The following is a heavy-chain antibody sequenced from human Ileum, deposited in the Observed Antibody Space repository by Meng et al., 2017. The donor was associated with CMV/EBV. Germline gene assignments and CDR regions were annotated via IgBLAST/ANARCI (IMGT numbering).Heavy chain of an antibody. CDR3: ARVWGIAVRPLDY. Sequence: SVPGLVNPSSTLSLTSTVSGDSISSGHYYWSWFRQTPGKGLEWIGHIHDSGSTYYNPSLQSRVTISVDTSKNQFSLKLSSVTAADTAVYYCARVWGIAVRPLDYWGQGTLVTVSS. J-gene: IGHJ4*02. D-gene: IGHD6-6*01. V-gene: IGHV4-30-4*01. CDR1: GDSISSGHYY. CDR2: IHDSGST.